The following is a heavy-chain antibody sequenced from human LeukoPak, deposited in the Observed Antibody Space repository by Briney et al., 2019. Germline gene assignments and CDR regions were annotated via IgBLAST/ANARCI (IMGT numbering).Heavy chain of an antibody. Sequence: GGSLRLSCAASGFTFSSYSMNWVRQAPGKGLEWVSYISSSSSTIYCADSVKGRFTISRDNAKNSLYLQMNSLRAEDTAVYYCARELGTVTTDYWGQGTLVTVSS. J-gene: IGHJ4*02. CDR2: ISSSSSTI. V-gene: IGHV3-48*01. CDR3: ARELGTVTTDY. D-gene: IGHD4-17*01. CDR1: GFTFSSYS.